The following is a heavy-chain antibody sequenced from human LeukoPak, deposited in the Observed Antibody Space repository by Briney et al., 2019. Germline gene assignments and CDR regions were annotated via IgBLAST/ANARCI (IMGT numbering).Heavy chain of an antibody. CDR3: ARIGSGTYYYGSGSYHFDY. V-gene: IGHV4-59*01. D-gene: IGHD3-10*01. J-gene: IGHJ4*02. Sequence: SSETLSLTCTVSGVSISSYYWSWIRQPPGKGLEWLGYIYYTGSTNYNPSLKSRVTISVDTSKNQFSLKLTSVTAADTAVYYCARIGSGTYYYGSGSYHFDYWGQGALVTVSS. CDR1: GVSISSYY. CDR2: IYYTGST.